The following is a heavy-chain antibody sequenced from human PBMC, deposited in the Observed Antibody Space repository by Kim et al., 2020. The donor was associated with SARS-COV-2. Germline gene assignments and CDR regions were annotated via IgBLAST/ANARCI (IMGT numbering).Heavy chain of an antibody. CDR3: ARHRASGVVVPAAIRAPFDY. Sequence: SETLSLTCTVSGGSISSSSYYWGWIRQPPGKGLEWIGSIYYSGSTYYNPSLKSRVPISVDTSKNQFSLKLSSVTAADTAVYCCARHRASGVVVPAAIRAPFDYWGQGTLVTVSS. CDR1: GGSISSSSYY. CDR2: IYYSGST. D-gene: IGHD2-2*01. V-gene: IGHV4-39*01. J-gene: IGHJ4*02.